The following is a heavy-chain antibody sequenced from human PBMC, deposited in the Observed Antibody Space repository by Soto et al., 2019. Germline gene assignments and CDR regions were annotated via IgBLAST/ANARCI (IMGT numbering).Heavy chain of an antibody. Sequence: GGSLRLSCAASGFTFSSYDMHWVRQATGKGLEWVSAIGTAGDAYYPGSVKGRFTISRENAKNSLYLQMSSLRAGDTAVYYCAIATSRSYGSTTSTYYDMAAWRKGTTVTISS. V-gene: IGHV3-13*01. CDR3: AIATSRSYGSTTSTYYDMAA. J-gene: IGHJ6*03. CDR1: GFTFSSYD. CDR2: IGTAGDA. D-gene: IGHD3-10*01.